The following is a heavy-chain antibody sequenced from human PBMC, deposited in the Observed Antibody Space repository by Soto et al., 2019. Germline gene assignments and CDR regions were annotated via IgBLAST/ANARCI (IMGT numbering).Heavy chain of an antibody. CDR2: IYHSGST. V-gene: IGHV4-59*12. CDR1: GGSISSYY. J-gene: IGHJ6*02. Sequence: PSETLSLTCTVSGGSISSYYWTWIRQPPGKGLEWIGYIYHSGSTDYNPSLKSRVTISVVTSKNQFSLELSSVTAADTAIYYCARGSSSGVYYYGMDVWGQGTTVTVSS. D-gene: IGHD1-26*01. CDR3: ARGSSSGVYYYGMDV.